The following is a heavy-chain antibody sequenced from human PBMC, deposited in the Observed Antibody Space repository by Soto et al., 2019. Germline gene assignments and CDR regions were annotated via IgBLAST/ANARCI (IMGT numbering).Heavy chain of an antibody. V-gene: IGHV1-2*02. Sequence: ASVKVSCKASGYTFTGYYMHWVRQAPGQGLEWMGWINPNSGGTNYAQKFQGRVTMTRDTSISTAYMELSRLRSDDTAVYYCARASSEGFFGVVSPWFDPWGQGTLVTAPQ. CDR3: ARASSEGFFGVVSPWFDP. CDR1: GYTFTGYY. CDR2: INPNSGGT. D-gene: IGHD3-3*01. J-gene: IGHJ5*02.